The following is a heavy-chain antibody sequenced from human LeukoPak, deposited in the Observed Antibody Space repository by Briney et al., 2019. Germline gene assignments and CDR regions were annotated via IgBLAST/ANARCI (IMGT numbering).Heavy chain of an antibody. D-gene: IGHD3-10*01. CDR1: GFTFSNYE. V-gene: IGHV3-48*03. CDR2: ISFSGNSI. Sequence: PGGSLRLSCAASGFTFSNYEMNWVRQAPGKGLEWVSFISFSGNSIYYADSVKGRFTISRDNAKNSLDLQMNSLRVEDTGIYYCVKVAKYYYGSETYYFFEHWGQGTPVTASS. J-gene: IGHJ4*02. CDR3: VKVAKYYYGSETYYFFEH.